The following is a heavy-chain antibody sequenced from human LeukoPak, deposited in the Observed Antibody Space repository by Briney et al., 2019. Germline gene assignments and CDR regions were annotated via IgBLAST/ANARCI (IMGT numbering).Heavy chain of an antibody. V-gene: IGHV3-48*03. J-gene: IGHJ4*02. CDR1: GFAFSTYE. D-gene: IGHD2-21*02. Sequence: GGSLRLSCAASGFAFSTYEMNWVRQAPGKGLESVSYISSSGSTIYYADSVKGRFTISRDNAKNSLYLQMNSLRAKDTAVYYCASGCGGDCYSPLDYWGQGTLVTVSS. CDR3: ASGCGGDCYSPLDY. CDR2: ISSSGSTI.